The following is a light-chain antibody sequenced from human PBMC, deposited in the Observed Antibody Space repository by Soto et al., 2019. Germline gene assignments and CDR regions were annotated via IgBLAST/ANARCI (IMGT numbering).Light chain of an antibody. CDR1: QSVGSY. CDR3: QQRSSSPVT. J-gene: IGKJ1*01. Sequence: EIVLTQSPATLSLSPGERATLSCRASQSVGSYFAWYQQKPGQAPRLLIYDASTRATGIPARFSGSGSGTDFTLTISSLEPDDFAVYYCQQRSSSPVTFGQGTRVDIK. V-gene: IGKV3-11*01. CDR2: DAS.